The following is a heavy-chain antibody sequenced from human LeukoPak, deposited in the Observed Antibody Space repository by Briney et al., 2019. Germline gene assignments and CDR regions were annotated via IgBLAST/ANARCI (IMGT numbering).Heavy chain of an antibody. CDR2: ISGSGGST. CDR3: AKVVGSFDY. V-gene: IGHV3-23*01. D-gene: IGHD2-2*01. CDR1: GFTFSSYW. Sequence: PGGSLRLSCAASGFTFSSYWMSWVRQAPGKGLEWVSSISGSGGSTYYADSMKGRFTISRDNSENTLYLQMNSLRAEDTAVYYCAKVVGSFDYWGQGTLVTVSS. J-gene: IGHJ4*02.